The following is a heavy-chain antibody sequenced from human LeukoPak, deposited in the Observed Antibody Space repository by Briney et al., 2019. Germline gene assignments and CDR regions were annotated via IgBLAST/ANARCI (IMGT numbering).Heavy chain of an antibody. D-gene: IGHD4-17*01. CDR2: ISSSSSYI. J-gene: IGHJ4*02. CDR3: ATANERNDYGDYSADYFDY. V-gene: IGHV3-21*01. CDR1: GFTFSSYS. Sequence: PGGSLRLSRAASGFTFSSYSMNWVRQAPGKGLEWVSSISSSSSYIYYADSVKGRFTISRDNAKNSLYLQMNSLRAEDTAVYYCATANERNDYGDYSADYFDYWGQGTLVTVSS.